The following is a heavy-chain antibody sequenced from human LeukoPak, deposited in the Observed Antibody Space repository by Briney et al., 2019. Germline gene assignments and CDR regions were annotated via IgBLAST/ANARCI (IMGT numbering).Heavy chain of an antibody. D-gene: IGHD3-10*01. CDR1: RFTFSNFN. J-gene: IGHJ4*02. V-gene: IGHV3-64D*06. CDR2: ISRAGGSI. Sequence: PGGSLRLSCSASRFTFSNFNMHWVRQAAGKGLLFVSGISRAGGSIDYAAFARGRFNISRENSKNTLSLRMNSLRVEETALYYCWRGLYGLGWDYWGPGTLVTVSS. CDR3: WRGLYGLGWDY.